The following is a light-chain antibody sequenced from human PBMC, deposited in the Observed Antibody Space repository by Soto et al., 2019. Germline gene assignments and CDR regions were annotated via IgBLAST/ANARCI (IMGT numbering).Light chain of an antibody. J-gene: IGKJ1*01. V-gene: IGKV1-5*03. CDR2: KAS. CDR3: QQYNYYSRT. CDR1: QRISVW. Sequence: DVQMTQSPSTLSASVGDRVTITCRASQRISVWLAWYQQKPGKAPNLLIYKASNLQSGVPSRFSGSGSGTEFTLTISSLQPDDFATYYCQQYNYYSRTFGQGTRVEIK.